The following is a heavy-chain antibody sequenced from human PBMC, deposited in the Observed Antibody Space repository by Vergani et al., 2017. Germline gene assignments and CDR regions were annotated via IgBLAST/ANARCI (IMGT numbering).Heavy chain of an antibody. CDR1: GFTVSSNY. J-gene: IGHJ4*02. CDR3: ARFYYDSSGYDY. V-gene: IGHV3-53*01. CDR2: IYSGGST. Sequence: EVQLVESGGGLIQPGGSLRLSCAASGFTVSSNYMSWVRQAPGKGLEWVSVIYSGGSTYYADSVKGRFTISRDNSKNTLYLQMNSLKAEDTAVYYCARFYYDSSGYDYWGQGTLVTVSS. D-gene: IGHD3-22*01.